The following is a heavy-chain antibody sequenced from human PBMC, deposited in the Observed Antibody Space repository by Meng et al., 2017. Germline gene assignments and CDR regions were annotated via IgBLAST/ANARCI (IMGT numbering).Heavy chain of an antibody. V-gene: IGHV4-59*01. J-gene: IGHJ3*02. D-gene: IGHD3-10*01. CDR1: GGSISSYY. CDR2: IYYSGST. CDR3: AREGFSHAFDI. Sequence: SETLSLPFTAPGGSISSYYWSWIRQPPGKGLEWIGYIYYSGSTNYNPSLKSRVTISVDTSKNQFSLKLSSVTAADTAVYYCAREGFSHAFDIWGQGTRVTVSS.